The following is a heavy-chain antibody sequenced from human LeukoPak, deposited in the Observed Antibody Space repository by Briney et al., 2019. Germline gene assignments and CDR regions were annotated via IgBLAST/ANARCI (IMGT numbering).Heavy chain of an antibody. V-gene: IGHV3-30*18. CDR3: AKGIQELWFGELLDTFDI. CDR2: ISYDGSNK. J-gene: IGHJ3*02. D-gene: IGHD3-10*01. Sequence: GGSLRLSCAASGFTFSSYGMHWVRQAPGKGLEWVAVISYDGSNKYYADSVKGRFTISRDNSKNTLYLQMNSLRAEDTAVYYCAKGIQELWFGELLDTFDIWGQGTMVTVSS. CDR1: GFTFSSYG.